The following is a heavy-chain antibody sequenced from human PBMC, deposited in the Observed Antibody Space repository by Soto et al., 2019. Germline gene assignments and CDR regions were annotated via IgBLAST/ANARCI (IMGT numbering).Heavy chain of an antibody. CDR3: ASAMMTTVTKGVRDY. D-gene: IGHD4-17*01. Sequence: GGSLRLSCAASGFTFSSYGMHWVRQAPGKGLEWVAVISYDGSNKYYADSVKGRFTISRDNSKNTLYLXMNSLRAEDTAVYYCASAMMTTVTKGVRDYWGQGTLVTVSS. V-gene: IGHV3-30*03. CDR1: GFTFSSYG. J-gene: IGHJ4*02. CDR2: ISYDGSNK.